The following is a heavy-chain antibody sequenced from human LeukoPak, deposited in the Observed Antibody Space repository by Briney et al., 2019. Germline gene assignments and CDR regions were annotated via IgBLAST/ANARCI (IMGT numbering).Heavy chain of an antibody. Sequence: PGGSLRLSCAASGFTFSSYSMNWVRQAPGKGLEWVSSIGSNIGYIYYADSVKGRFTISRDNAKNSVYLQTNSLRAEDTAVYYCSRGRDYYDTGGYYREFDYWGQGTLVTVSS. V-gene: IGHV3-21*01. D-gene: IGHD3-22*01. CDR2: IGSNIGYI. CDR1: GFTFSSYS. CDR3: SRGRDYYDTGGYYREFDY. J-gene: IGHJ4*02.